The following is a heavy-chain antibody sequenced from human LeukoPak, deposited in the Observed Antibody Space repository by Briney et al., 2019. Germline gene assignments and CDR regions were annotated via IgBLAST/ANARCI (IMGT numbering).Heavy chain of an antibody. V-gene: IGHV3-23*01. J-gene: IGHJ4*02. CDR1: GFTFSSYA. CDR2: ISGSGGST. Sequence: GGSLRLSCAASGFTFSSYAMSWVRQAPGKGLEWVSAISGSGGSTYYADSVKGRFTISRDNSKDTLYLQMNSLRAEDTAVYYCAKVRWGLFEQLDYWGQGTLVTVSS. CDR3: AKVRWGLFEQLDY. D-gene: IGHD3-10*01.